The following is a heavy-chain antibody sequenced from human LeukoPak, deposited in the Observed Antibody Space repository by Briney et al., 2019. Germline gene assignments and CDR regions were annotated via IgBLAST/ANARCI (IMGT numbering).Heavy chain of an antibody. V-gene: IGHV4-34*01. Sequence: SETLSLTCAVYGGSFSGYYWSWIRQPPGKGLEWIGEINHSGSTNYNPSLKSRVTISVDTSKNQFSLKLSSVTAEDTAVYYCARDWGRFWGQGTLVTVSS. J-gene: IGHJ4*02. D-gene: IGHD3-16*01. CDR1: GGSFSGYY. CDR3: ARDWGRF. CDR2: INHSGST.